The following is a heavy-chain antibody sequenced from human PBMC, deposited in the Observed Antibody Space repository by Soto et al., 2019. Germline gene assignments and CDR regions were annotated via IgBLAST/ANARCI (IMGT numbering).Heavy chain of an antibody. V-gene: IGHV3-30-3*01. CDR3: ARMGPLGYCSSTSCYTRRAGMDV. J-gene: IGHJ6*02. CDR2: ISYDGSNK. Sequence: GGSLRLSCAASGFTFSSYAMHWVRQAPGKGLEWVAVISYDGSNKYYADSVKGRFTISRDNSKNTLYLQMNSLRAEDTAVYYCARMGPLGYCSSTSCYTRRAGMDVWGQGTTVTVSS. D-gene: IGHD2-2*02. CDR1: GFTFSSYA.